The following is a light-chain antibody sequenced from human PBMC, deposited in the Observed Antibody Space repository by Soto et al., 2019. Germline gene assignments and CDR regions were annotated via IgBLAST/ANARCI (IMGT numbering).Light chain of an antibody. CDR2: KAS. CDR1: RTIDTW. V-gene: IGKV1-5*03. CDR3: QQYNSYSQT. J-gene: IGKJ1*01. Sequence: DIPMTQSPSTLSASVGDRVIVTCRASRTIDTWLAWYQQKPGKAPKLLIYKASTLESGVPSRFSGSGSGTEFTLTISSLQPDDFATYYCQQYNSYSQTFGQGTKVEIK.